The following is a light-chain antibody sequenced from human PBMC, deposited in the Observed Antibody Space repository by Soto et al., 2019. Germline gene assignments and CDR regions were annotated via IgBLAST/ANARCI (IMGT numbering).Light chain of an antibody. J-gene: IGLJ2*01. CDR1: SGGIASNY. CDR2: KDN. CDR3: QSYDSTTVV. Sequence: NFMLTQPHSVSESPGKTVTISCTRSSGGIASNYVQWYQQRPGSAPTTVSYKDNQRPSGVPARFSGSTDGSSNSASLTISGLQTEDEADYYCQSYDSTTVVFGGGTKLTVL. V-gene: IGLV6-57*04.